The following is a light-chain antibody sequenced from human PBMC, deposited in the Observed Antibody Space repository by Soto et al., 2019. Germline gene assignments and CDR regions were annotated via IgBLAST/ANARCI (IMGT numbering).Light chain of an antibody. V-gene: IGLV1-47*01. Sequence: QLVLTQPPSASGTPGQRVTISCSGSSSNIGSYYVYWYQHLPGTAPKLLIYRNDERPSGVPDRFSGSKSGTSASLAISGLRSEDEADYYCAAWDDSPSGHVVFGGGTKLTVL. CDR2: RND. CDR1: SSNIGSYY. CDR3: AAWDDSPSGHVV. J-gene: IGLJ2*01.